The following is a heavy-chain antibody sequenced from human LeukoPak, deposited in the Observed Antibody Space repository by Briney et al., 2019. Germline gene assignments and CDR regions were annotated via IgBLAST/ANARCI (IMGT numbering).Heavy chain of an antibody. CDR1: RFTFSTYA. CDR2: ISNDGTNE. Sequence: GRSLRLSCAASRFTFSTYAMHWVRQAPGKGLEWVAGISNDGTNEDHADSVKGRFTISRDNSKNTLYLQMNSLRAEDTAIYYCARGRIAVAGMGAFQHWGQGTLVTVSS. CDR3: ARGRIAVAGMGAFQH. V-gene: IGHV3-30-3*01. J-gene: IGHJ1*01. D-gene: IGHD6-19*01.